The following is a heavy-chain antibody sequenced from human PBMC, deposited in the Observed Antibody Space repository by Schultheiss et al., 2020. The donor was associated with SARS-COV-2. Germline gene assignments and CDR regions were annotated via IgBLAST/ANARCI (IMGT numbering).Heavy chain of an antibody. CDR1: GFTFSSYA. J-gene: IGHJ4*02. Sequence: GGSLRLSCAASGFTFSSYAMSWVRQAPGKGLEWVSSITGSGGTYYAAPVKGRFTISRDNAKNSLYLQMNSLRAEDTAVYYCATAGIAAAGTFDYWGQGTLVTVSS. CDR3: ATAGIAAAGTFDY. CDR2: ITGSGGT. V-gene: IGHV3-23*01. D-gene: IGHD6-13*01.